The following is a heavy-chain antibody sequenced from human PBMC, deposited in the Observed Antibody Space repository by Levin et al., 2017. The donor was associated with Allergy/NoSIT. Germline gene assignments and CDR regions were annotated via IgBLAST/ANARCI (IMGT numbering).Heavy chain of an antibody. Sequence: PSETLSLTCTVSGGSISSCSYYWIWIRQPAGKGLEWIGRIYTIVSTNYNPSLKSRVTISVDTYKNQFSLKLSSVTAADTAVYYCARYVDTAMGGSFDYWGQGTLVTVSS. CDR2: IYTIVST. J-gene: IGHJ4*02. V-gene: IGHV4-61*02. CDR3: ARYVDTAMGGSFDY. CDR1: GGSISSCSYY. D-gene: IGHD5-18*01.